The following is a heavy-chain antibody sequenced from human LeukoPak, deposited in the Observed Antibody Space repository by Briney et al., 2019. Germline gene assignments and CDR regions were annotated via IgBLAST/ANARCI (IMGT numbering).Heavy chain of an antibody. D-gene: IGHD5-24*01. V-gene: IGHV1-8*01. Sequence: ASVKVPCKASGYTFTSYDINWVRQATGQGLEWMGWMNPSSGNTGYAQKFQSRVTMTRNTSISTAFMELSSLRSEDTAVYYCARRNTIMVAGLDYWGQGTLVTVSS. CDR2: MNPSSGNT. CDR1: GYTFTSYD. CDR3: ARRNTIMVAGLDY. J-gene: IGHJ4*02.